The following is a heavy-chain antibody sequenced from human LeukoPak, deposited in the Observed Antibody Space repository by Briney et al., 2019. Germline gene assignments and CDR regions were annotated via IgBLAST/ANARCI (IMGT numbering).Heavy chain of an antibody. J-gene: IGHJ4*02. CDR2: INPNSGGT. CDR1: GYTFTGYY. D-gene: IGHD3-22*01. Sequence: ASVKVSCKASGYTFTGYYMHWVRQAPGQGLEWMGWINPNSGGTNYAQKLQGRVTMTTDTSTSTAYMELRSLRSDDTAVYYCARDPDTMTGYFDYWGQGTLVTVSS. V-gene: IGHV1-2*02. CDR3: ARDPDTMTGYFDY.